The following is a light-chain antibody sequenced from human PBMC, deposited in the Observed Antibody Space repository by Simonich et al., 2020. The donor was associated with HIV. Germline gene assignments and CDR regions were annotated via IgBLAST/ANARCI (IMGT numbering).Light chain of an antibody. CDR2: WES. CDR3: QQYYIIPPGYT. V-gene: IGKV2-28*01. J-gene: IGKJ2*01. Sequence: DIVMTQSPLSLPVTPGESASISCRSSQSLLHSDGNNYLDWYLQKPGQSPKLLLYWESTRESGVPDRFSGSGSGTDFTLTISSLQAEDVAVYYCQQYYIIPPGYTFGQGTKLEIK. CDR1: QSLLHSDGNNY.